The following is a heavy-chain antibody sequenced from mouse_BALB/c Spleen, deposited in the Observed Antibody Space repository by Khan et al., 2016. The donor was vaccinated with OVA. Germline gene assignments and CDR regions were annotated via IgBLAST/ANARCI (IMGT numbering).Heavy chain of an antibody. CDR1: GYTFTSYW. Sequence: DLVKPGTSVKLYCKASGYTFTSYWINWIKQRPGQGLEWMGRIGPGSSNTYYTEMFKGKSALTVETSSSTAYIQLSSLSSEDSSVYFCASVKYYGRRYYAMDYWGQGTSVTVSS. CDR3: ASVKYYGRRYYAMDY. D-gene: IGHD1-1*01. J-gene: IGHJ4*01. V-gene: IGHV1S41*01. CDR2: IGPGSSNT.